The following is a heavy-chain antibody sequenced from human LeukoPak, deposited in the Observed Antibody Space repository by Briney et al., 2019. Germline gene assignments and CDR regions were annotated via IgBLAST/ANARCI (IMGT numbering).Heavy chain of an antibody. CDR3: AKEQTSSGYFDY. CDR1: RFTSNNYA. V-gene: IGHV3-23*01. J-gene: IGHJ4*02. D-gene: IGHD3-10*01. CDR2: LSGNGGRT. Sequence: GGSLRLSCVASRFTSNNYAMSWVRHAPGKGLERVAALSGNGGRTYYRDSVEGRFTISRDNPKNTLYLLMNSRSAEDTALYYCAKEQTSSGYFDYWGQGTLVTVSS.